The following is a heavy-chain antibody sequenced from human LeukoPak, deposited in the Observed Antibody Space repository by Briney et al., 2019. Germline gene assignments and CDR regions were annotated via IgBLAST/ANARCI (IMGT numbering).Heavy chain of an antibody. V-gene: IGHV1-69*13. CDR3: ASWVGGYYYYMDV. Sequence: SVKVSCKASGGTFSSYAISWVRQAPGQGLEWMGGIIPIFGTANYAQKFQGRVTITADESTSTACMELSSLRSEDTAVYYCASWVGGYYYYMDVWGKGTTVTVSS. J-gene: IGHJ6*03. CDR2: IIPIFGTA. CDR1: GGTFSSYA. D-gene: IGHD2-15*01.